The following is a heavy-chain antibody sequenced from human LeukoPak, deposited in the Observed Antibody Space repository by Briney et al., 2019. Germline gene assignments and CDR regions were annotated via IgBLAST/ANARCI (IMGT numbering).Heavy chain of an antibody. CDR1: GGSISSSSYY. CDR2: IYYSGST. Sequence: PSETLSLTCTVSGGSISSSSYYWGWIRQPPGKGLEWIGSIYYSGSTYYNPSLKSRVTISVDTSKNQFSLKLSSVTAADTAVYYCARHGRMAGTTGYWGQGTLVTVSS. D-gene: IGHD1-7*01. J-gene: IGHJ4*02. V-gene: IGHV4-39*01. CDR3: ARHGRMAGTTGY.